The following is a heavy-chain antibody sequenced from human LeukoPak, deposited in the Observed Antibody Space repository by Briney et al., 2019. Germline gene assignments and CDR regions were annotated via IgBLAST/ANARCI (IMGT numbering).Heavy chain of an antibody. CDR3: ARRQGTTLNFDY. J-gene: IGHJ4*02. D-gene: IGHD1-1*01. V-gene: IGHV1-18*01. Sequence: ASVNVCCKAPGYTFSSYGFSWVRQAPGQGLEWMGWINAYNGNTNYAQNLQGRVTMTTDTSTSTAYMELMSLRSDATAVYYCARRQGTTLNFDYWGQGTLVAVSS. CDR1: GYTFSSYG. CDR2: INAYNGNT.